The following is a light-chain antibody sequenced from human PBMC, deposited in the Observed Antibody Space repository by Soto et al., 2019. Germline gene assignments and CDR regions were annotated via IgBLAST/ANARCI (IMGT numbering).Light chain of an antibody. CDR3: SSYTSSSSDYV. CDR2: EVS. J-gene: IGLJ1*01. V-gene: IGLV2-14*01. Sequence: QSALTQPASVSGSPGQSITISCTGTSSDVGGYNYVSWYQQHQGKAPKLMIYEVSNRPSGVSNRFSGSKSGNTASLTISGLQAEDEADSYCSSYTSSSSDYVFGTGTKLTVL. CDR1: SSDVGGYNY.